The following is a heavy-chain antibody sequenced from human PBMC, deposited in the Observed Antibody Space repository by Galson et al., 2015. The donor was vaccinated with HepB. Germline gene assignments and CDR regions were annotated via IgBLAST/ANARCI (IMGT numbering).Heavy chain of an antibody. D-gene: IGHD2-21*01. CDR2: INTNTGNP. V-gene: IGHV7-4-1*02. CDR1: GYTFKSHA. Sequence: SVKVSCKASGYTFKSHAMNWVRQAPGQGLEYMGWINTNTGNPTYAQDFAGRVVFSLDTSISTTYLEITNLEAGDTAVYYRAREGLWKGWFDAWGQGSLVIVSS. J-gene: IGHJ5*02. CDR3: AREGLWKGWFDA.